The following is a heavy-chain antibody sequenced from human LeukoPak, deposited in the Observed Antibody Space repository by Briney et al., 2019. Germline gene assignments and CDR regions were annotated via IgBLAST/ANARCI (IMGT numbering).Heavy chain of an antibody. Sequence: GGSLRLSCAASGFTFSSYAMSWVRRAPGKGLEWVSGISASGGGTYYADSVKGRFTISRDNSKNTLYLQMNSLRAEDTAVYYCAKGEYSSSWYAEYFQHWGQGTLVTVSS. J-gene: IGHJ1*01. CDR1: GFTFSSYA. D-gene: IGHD6-13*01. V-gene: IGHV3-23*01. CDR2: ISASGGGT. CDR3: AKGEYSSSWYAEYFQH.